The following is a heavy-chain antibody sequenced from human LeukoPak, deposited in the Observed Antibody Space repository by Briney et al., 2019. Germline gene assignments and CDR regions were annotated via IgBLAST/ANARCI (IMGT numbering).Heavy chain of an antibody. CDR3: ARINSGNYGLGDY. V-gene: IGHV3-23*01. J-gene: IGHJ4*02. CDR2: ISGNGGTT. Sequence: PGGSLRLSCAASGFTFSSYAMTWVRQAPGRGLEWVSAISGNGGTTYYADSVKGRFTISRDNAKNTLYLQMNSLRAEDTAVYYCARINSGNYGLGDYWGQGTLVTVSS. D-gene: IGHD1-26*01. CDR1: GFTFSSYA.